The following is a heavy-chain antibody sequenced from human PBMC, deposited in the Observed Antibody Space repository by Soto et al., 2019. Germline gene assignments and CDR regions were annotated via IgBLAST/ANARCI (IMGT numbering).Heavy chain of an antibody. Sequence: APVKVSCKASGYTFTSYGISWARQAPGQGLEWMGWISAYNGNTNYAQKLQGRVTMTPAPSPSTADMELRSPRSDDTAGYYCARADAITMFGVAHRGQGALVTVSS. D-gene: IGHD3-3*01. J-gene: IGHJ4*02. CDR2: ISAYNGNT. CDR3: ARADAITMFGVAH. CDR1: GYTFTSYG. V-gene: IGHV1-18*01.